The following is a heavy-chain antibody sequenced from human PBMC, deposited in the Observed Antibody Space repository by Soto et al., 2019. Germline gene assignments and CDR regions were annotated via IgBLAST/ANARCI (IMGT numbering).Heavy chain of an antibody. CDR2: ISGSGGST. CDR3: AKVQGRDCYNRHGNY. V-gene: IGHV3-23*01. J-gene: IGHJ4*01. CDR1: GFTCSSYA. D-gene: IGHD2-21*01. Sequence: EVQLLESGGGLVQPGGSLRLSCAASGFTCSSYAMSWVRQAPGKGLEWVSAISGSGGSTYYAEYVKGRFTIYRDNSKNTLYLQMNSLRAEDTAVYYCAKVQGRDCYNRHGNYWGQGTLVTASS.